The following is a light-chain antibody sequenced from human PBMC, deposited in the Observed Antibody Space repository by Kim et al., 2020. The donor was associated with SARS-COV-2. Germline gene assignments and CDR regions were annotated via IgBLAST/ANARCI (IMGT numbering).Light chain of an antibody. Sequence: QSALTQPASVSGSPGQSITISCTGTSSDVGNYNLVSWYQQHPGKAPKLKIYEVTKRPSGVSNRFSGSKSGNTASLTISGLKAEDEADYYCCSYAGSSTSVFGTGTKVTVL. V-gene: IGLV2-23*02. CDR1: SSDVGNYNL. CDR2: EVT. CDR3: CSYAGSSTSV. J-gene: IGLJ1*01.